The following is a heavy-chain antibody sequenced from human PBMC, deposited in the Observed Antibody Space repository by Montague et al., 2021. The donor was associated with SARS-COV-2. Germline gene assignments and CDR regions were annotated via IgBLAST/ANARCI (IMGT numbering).Heavy chain of an antibody. CDR2: IYYSGST. CDR3: ARSPEPMIILIITSLNWYFDL. V-gene: IGHV4-31*03. D-gene: IGHD3-22*01. Sequence: TLSLTCTVSGWRISSGGHYWNWIRQVPGRGLEWIGSIYYSGSTYYNPSLKGRFSISVDTSRNQFSLKVKSLTAADTAVYYCARSPEPMIILIITSLNWYFDLWGRGTLVTVSS. J-gene: IGHJ2*01. CDR1: GWRISSGGHY.